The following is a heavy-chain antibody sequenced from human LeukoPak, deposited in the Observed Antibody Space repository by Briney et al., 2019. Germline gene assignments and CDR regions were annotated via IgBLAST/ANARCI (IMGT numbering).Heavy chain of an antibody. CDR3: LRAAAGTFDY. CDR1: GFTFDDYA. D-gene: IGHD6-13*01. Sequence: GGSLRLSCAVSGFTFDDYAMQWVRQAPGKGLEWVSGISWNSGSIGYADSVKGRFTISRDNAKNSLYLQMNSLRAEDTALYYCLRAAAGTFDYWGQGTLVTVSS. J-gene: IGHJ4*02. CDR2: ISWNSGSI. V-gene: IGHV3-9*01.